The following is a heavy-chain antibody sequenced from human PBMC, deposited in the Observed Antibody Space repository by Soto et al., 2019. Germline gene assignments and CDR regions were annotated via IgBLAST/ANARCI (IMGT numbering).Heavy chain of an antibody. D-gene: IGHD3-10*01. CDR3: ERAPSFYGSGQGLYRYFDY. Sequence: PGGSLRLSCEASGFTFSSTWMSWVRQAPGKGLEWVANIKQDGSEMYYVDSVKGRFTISRDNAKNTLYLQMNSLRAEDTALYYCERAPSFYGSGQGLYRYFDYWGQGTLVTAPQ. CDR2: IKQDGSEM. J-gene: IGHJ4*02. CDR1: GFTFSSTW. V-gene: IGHV3-7*01.